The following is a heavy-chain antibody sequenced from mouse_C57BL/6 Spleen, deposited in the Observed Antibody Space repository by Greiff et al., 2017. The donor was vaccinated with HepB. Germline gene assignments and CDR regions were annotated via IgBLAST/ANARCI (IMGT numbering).Heavy chain of an antibody. CDR2: ISDGGSYT. J-gene: IGHJ3*01. D-gene: IGHD2-3*01. CDR1: GFTFSSYA. V-gene: IGHV5-4*01. CDR3: ARDQGNYDAWFAY. Sequence: VQLKESGGGLVKPGGSLKLSCAASGFTFSSYAMSWVRQTPEKRLEWVATISDGGSYTYYPDNVKGRFTISRDNAKNNLYLQMSHLKSEDTAMYYCARDQGNYDAWFAYWGQGTLVTVSA.